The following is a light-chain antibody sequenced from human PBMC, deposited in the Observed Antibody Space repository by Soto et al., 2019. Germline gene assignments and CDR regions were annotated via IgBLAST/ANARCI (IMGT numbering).Light chain of an antibody. CDR2: KAS. Sequence: GDRVTIPCRASQCIGISLAWYQQKPGKAPNLLIYKASSLESGVPSRFSGSGSGTEFTLTISSLQPDDFATYYCQQYSLYPWTFGQGTKVESK. CDR1: QCIGIS. J-gene: IGKJ1*01. V-gene: IGKV1-5*03. CDR3: QQYSLYPWT.